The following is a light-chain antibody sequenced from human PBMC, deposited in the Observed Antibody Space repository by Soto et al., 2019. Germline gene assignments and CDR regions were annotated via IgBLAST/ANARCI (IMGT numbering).Light chain of an antibody. CDR2: EVS. Sequence: QSALTQPASVSGSPGQSITISCSGTSRDVGSYSLVSWYQQRPGKVPQLIIYEVSKRPSGVSNRFSGSKSANTASLTISGLQGDDEADYYCQSYDSRLSGHVFGPGTKLTVL. CDR3: QSYDSRLSGHV. J-gene: IGLJ1*01. V-gene: IGLV2-23*02. CDR1: SRDVGSYSL.